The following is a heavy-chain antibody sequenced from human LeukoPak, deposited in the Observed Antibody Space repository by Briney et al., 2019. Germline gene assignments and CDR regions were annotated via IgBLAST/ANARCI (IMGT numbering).Heavy chain of an antibody. D-gene: IGHD3-22*01. CDR3: AKVTYYYDSSGYSSGGYFDY. CDR1: GFSFMGYA. J-gene: IGHJ4*02. V-gene: IGHV3-23*01. Sequence: GGSLRLSCAAPGFSFMGYAMSCVRDAPGEGLEWGSAISGGDVSTYYADSVKGRFTISRDNSKNTLYLQMNSLRAEDTAVYYCAKVTYYYDSSGYSSGGYFDYRGQGTLVSVSS. CDR2: ISGGDVST.